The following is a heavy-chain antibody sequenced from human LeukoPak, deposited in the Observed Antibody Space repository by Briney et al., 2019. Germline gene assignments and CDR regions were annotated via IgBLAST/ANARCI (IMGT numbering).Heavy chain of an antibody. V-gene: IGHV3-23*01. Sequence: AGGSLRLSCAASGFTFSSYAMSWVRQAPGQGLEWVSGVSGSGDSTYYADSVKGRFTISRDNSKNTLYLQMNSLRAEDTAVYYCAKDHEMASMKKGYWGQGTLATVSS. CDR1: GFTFSSYA. J-gene: IGHJ4*02. CDR3: AKDHEMASMKKGY. CDR2: VSGSGDST. D-gene: IGHD5-24*01.